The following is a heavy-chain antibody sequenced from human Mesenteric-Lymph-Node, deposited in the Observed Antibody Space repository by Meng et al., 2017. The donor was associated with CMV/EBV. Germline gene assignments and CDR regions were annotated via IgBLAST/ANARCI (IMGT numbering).Heavy chain of an antibody. CDR1: GGSISSSSYY. V-gene: IGHV4-39*07. J-gene: IGHJ6*02. CDR2: IFYSGST. Sequence: TVSGGSISSSSYYWGWIRQPPGKGLEWIVSIFYSGSTYYNPSLKSRVSISVDTSKNQFSLKLSSVTAADTAVYYCVRDFRGYYGMDVWGQGTTVTVSS. D-gene: IGHD3-10*01. CDR3: VRDFRGYYGMDV.